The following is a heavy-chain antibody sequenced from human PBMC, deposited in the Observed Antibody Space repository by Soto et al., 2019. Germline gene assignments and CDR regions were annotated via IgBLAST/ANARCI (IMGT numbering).Heavy chain of an antibody. D-gene: IGHD1-26*01. Sequence: XGSLRLSCASSGFNFNKYWMHWVRHVPGKSFVWVSRINADGTTTTYADSVRGRFTISRDDTKKTLFLQMNTLRAEDTAVYFCIKGGYDLQDSGTYGTFDDWRRGTLVTVSS. V-gene: IGHV3-74*03. J-gene: IGHJ4*02. CDR2: INADGTTT. CDR3: IKGGYDLQDSGTYGTFDD. CDR1: GFNFNKYW.